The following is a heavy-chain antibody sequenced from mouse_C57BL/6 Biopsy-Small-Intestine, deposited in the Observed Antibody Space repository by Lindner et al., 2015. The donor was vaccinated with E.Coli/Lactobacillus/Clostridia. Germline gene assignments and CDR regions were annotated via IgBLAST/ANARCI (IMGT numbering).Heavy chain of an antibody. J-gene: IGHJ4*01. V-gene: IGHV1-54*01. Sequence: VQLQESGAELVRPGTSVKVSCKASGYAFTNYLIEWVKQGPGQGLEWIGVINPGSGGTNYNEKFKGKATLTADTSSSTAYMQLSSLTSEDSAVYFCARDGTGPYAMDYWGQGTSVTVSS. CDR2: INPGSGGT. CDR1: GYAFTNYL. D-gene: IGHD4-1*01. CDR3: ARDGTGPYAMDY.